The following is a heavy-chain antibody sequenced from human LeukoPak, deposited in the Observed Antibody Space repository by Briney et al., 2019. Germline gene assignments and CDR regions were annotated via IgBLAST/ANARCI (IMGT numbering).Heavy chain of an antibody. CDR2: IHYSGSA. Sequence: PSETLSLTCSVPGGSISTYYWTWIRQPPGKGLEWIGYIHYSGSANYNPSLKSRVTISVDTSKNQFSLQLTSVTAADTAMCYCATYGAVPARNPFHYWGQGTLVTVS. V-gene: IGHV4-59*01. CDR3: ATYGAVPARNPFHY. D-gene: IGHD1-14*01. CDR1: GGSISTYY. J-gene: IGHJ4*02.